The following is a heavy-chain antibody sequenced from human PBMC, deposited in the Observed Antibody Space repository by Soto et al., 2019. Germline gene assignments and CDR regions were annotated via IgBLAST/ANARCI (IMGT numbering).Heavy chain of an antibody. CDR2: IHTGNGNT. V-gene: IGHV1-3*04. D-gene: IGHD1-20*01. CDR1: EYTFTSFA. Sequence: AFEYTFTSFALHWVRQAPGQRPEWMGWIHTGNGNTEYSQKFEGRVTITRDTSANTAYMELSSLRSEDTAVYYCARGGGEGFGIYFYGLDVWGQGTTVTVSS. CDR3: ARGGGEGFGIYFYGLDV. J-gene: IGHJ6*02.